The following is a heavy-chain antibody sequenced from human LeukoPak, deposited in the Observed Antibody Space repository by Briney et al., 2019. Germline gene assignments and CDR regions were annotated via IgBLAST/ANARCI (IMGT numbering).Heavy chain of an antibody. V-gene: IGHV4-38-2*02. J-gene: IGHJ3*02. CDR2: IYHSGST. CDR3: ARVGYTYGLDAFDI. D-gene: IGHD5-18*01. Sequence: TSETLSLTCTVSGYSISSGYYWGWIGRPPGKGREGIGIIYHSGSTYYNPSLKSRVTISVDTSKNQFSLKLSSVTAADTAVYSCARVGYTYGLDAFDIWGQGTMVTVSS. CDR1: GYSISSGYY.